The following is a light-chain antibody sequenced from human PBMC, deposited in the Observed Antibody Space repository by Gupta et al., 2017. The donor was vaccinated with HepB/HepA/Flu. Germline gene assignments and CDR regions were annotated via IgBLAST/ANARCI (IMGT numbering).Light chain of an antibody. CDR1: QSVSIY. V-gene: IGKV3-11*01. CDR2: DAS. J-gene: IGKJ5*01. CDR3: QQRSDWPPAIT. Sequence: EIVFTQSPATLSLSPGERATLSCRASQSVSIYLAWYQQKPGQAPRLLIYDASNRATGIPARFSGSGSGTDFTLTISSLEPEDFAVYYCQQRSDWPPAITFGQGTRLEIK.